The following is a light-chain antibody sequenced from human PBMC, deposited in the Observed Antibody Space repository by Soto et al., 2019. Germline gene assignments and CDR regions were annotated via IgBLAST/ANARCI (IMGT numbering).Light chain of an antibody. V-gene: IGKV3-20*01. J-gene: IGKJ1*01. CDR1: QSVSSN. Sequence: ILLTHSPDTLSLSPVERATLSFRASQSVSSNLFWYQQHPGQAPRLLIYGASSRATGIPDRFSGSGSGTDFSLTIRRLEPDDFAVYYCQKYGNFWTFGQGTKVDI. CDR2: GAS. CDR3: QKYGNFWT.